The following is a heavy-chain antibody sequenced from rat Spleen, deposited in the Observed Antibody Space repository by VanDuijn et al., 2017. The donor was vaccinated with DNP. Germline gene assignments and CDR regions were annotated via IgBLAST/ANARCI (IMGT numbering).Heavy chain of an antibody. CDR3: ARHGRRVFDY. CDR2: ITNSGGST. CDR1: GFSFSNYY. V-gene: IGHV5-25*01. Sequence: EVQMVESGGGLVQPGKSMKLSCTASGFSFSNYYMAWVRQAPTKALEWVASITNSGGSTYYRDSVKGRFTISRDNAKSTLYLQMDSLRSEDTATYYCARHGRRVFDYWGQGVMVTVSS. J-gene: IGHJ2*01. D-gene: IGHD1-11*01.